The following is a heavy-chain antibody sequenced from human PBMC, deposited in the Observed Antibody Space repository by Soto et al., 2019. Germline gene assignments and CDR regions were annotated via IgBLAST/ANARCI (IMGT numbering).Heavy chain of an antibody. V-gene: IGHV3-74*01. Sequence: GESLKISCAASGFIFKMYWMHWVRQSPGKGLVWISRIYNDGTYSDYADSVRGRFTISRDNVNDTLYLQMNNLRAEDSGLYYCTRGPRPISTGTGTYWGQGTQVTVSS. J-gene: IGHJ4*02. CDR3: TRGPRPISTGTGTY. D-gene: IGHD3-10*01. CDR1: GFIFKMYW. CDR2: IYNDGTYS.